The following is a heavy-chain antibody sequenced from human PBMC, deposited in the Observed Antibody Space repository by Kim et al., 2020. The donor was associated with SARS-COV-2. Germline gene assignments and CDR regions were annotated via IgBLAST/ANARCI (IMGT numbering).Heavy chain of an antibody. V-gene: IGHV4-31*03. CDR2: IYYSGST. CDR1: GVSISSGGYY. D-gene: IGHD6-13*01. CDR3: ARYTSGGPYSSSWPKFDY. Sequence: SETLSLTCTVSGVSISSGGYYWSWIRQHPGKGLEWIGYIYYSGSTYYNPSLKSRVTISVDTSKNQFSLKLSSVTAADTAVYYCARYTSGGPYSSSWPKFDYWGQGTLVTVSS. J-gene: IGHJ4*02.